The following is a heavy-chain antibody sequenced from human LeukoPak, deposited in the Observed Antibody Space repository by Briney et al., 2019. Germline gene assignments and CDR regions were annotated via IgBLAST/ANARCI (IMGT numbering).Heavy chain of an antibody. J-gene: IGHJ5*02. V-gene: IGHV4-31*03. CDR2: IYYTGST. CDR1: GGSIRSNSYY. CDR3: ARSYSGYAIA. Sequence: SETLSLTCTVSGGSIRSNSYYWSWIRQRPGKGLEWIGYIYYTGSTYYNPSLMSRVTISVDTSGNQFSLQVTSVSAADTALYYCARSYSGYAIAWGQGALVTVSS. D-gene: IGHD5-12*01.